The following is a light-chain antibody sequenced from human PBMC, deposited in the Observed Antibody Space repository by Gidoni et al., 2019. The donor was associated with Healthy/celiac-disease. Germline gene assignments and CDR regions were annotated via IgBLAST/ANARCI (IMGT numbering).Light chain of an antibody. CDR1: QSVSSY. CDR3: QQRSNWPLT. V-gene: IGKV3-11*01. Sequence: ELVLTQSPATLSLSPGERATLSCRASQSVSSYLAWYQQKPGQAHRLLIYDASNRATGIPARFSGSGSGTDFTLTISSLEPEDFAVYCCQQRSNWPLTFGGGTKVEIK. J-gene: IGKJ4*01. CDR2: DAS.